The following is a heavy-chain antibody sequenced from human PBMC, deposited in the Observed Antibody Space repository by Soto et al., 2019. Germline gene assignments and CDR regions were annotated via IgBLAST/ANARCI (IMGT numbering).Heavy chain of an antibody. V-gene: IGHV3-9*01. J-gene: IGHJ1*01. CDR3: AKEAFSSGPEYFQH. D-gene: IGHD6-19*01. Sequence: ESGGGLVQPGRSLRLSCAASGFTFDDYAMHWVRQAPGKGLEWVSGISWNSGSIGYADSVKGRFTISRDNAKNSLYLQMNSLRAEDTALYYCAKEAFSSGPEYFQHWGQGTLVTVSS. CDR2: ISWNSGSI. CDR1: GFTFDDYA.